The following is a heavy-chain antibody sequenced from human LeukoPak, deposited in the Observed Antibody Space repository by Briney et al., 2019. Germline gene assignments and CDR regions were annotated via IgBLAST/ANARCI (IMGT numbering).Heavy chain of an antibody. V-gene: IGHV4-34*01. Sequence: PSETLSLTCAVYGGSFSGYYWSWIRQPPGKGLEWIGEINHSGSTNYNPSLKSRVTISVDTSKNQFSLKLSSVTAADTAVYYCACSDRGSGQFDYWGQGTLVTVSS. CDR3: ACSDRGSGQFDY. J-gene: IGHJ4*02. CDR1: GGSFSGYY. D-gene: IGHD6-25*01. CDR2: INHSGST.